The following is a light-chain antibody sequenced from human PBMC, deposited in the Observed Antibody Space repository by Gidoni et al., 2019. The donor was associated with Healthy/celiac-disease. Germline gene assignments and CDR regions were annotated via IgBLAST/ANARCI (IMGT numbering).Light chain of an antibody. CDR2: DAP. V-gene: IGKV3-11*01. J-gene: IGKJ2*01. Sequence: EIVLTHSPATLSWTPGESATLSCRASQSVSSYLAWYQQKPGQAPRLLIDDAPNTATGIPARFSGSGSRTDFTLTISSLEPEDFADYYCQQRSNWYTFGQGTKLEIK. CDR1: QSVSSY. CDR3: QQRSNWYT.